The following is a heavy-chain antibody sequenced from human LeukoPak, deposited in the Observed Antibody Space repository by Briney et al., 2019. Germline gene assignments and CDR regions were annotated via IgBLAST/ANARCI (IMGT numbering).Heavy chain of an antibody. V-gene: IGHV4-39*01. CDR1: GGSISSISYY. J-gene: IGHJ4*02. CDR2: IYYSGST. CDR3: ARLPFDY. Sequence: SETLSLTCTVSGGSISSISYYGGWIRQPPGKGLEWIGSIYYSGSTYYNPSLKSRVTISVDTSKNQFSLKLSSVTAADTAVYYCARLPFDYWGQGRLVTVSS.